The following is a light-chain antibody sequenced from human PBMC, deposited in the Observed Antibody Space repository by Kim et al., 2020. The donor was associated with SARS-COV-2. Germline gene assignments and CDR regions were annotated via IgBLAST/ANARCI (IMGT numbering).Light chain of an antibody. CDR2: GAS. Sequence: VSTGERATLSCRASQSVSSNLAWYQQKPGQAPRLLSYGASTRATGIPARFSGSGSGTEFTLTISSLQSEDFAVYYCQQYNNWPYSFGQGTKLEI. V-gene: IGKV3D-15*01. J-gene: IGKJ2*03. CDR1: QSVSSN. CDR3: QQYNNWPYS.